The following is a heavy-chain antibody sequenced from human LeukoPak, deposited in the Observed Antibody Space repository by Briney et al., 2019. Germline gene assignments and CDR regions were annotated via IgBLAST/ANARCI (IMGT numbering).Heavy chain of an antibody. V-gene: IGHV4-30-2*01. Sequence: SETLSLTCTVSGGSISSGGYYWSWIRQPPGKGLEWIGYIYHSGSTYYNPSLKSRVTISVDRSKNQFSLKLSSVTAADTAVYYCARGHYGDPENYYYYYMDVWGKGTTVTVSS. D-gene: IGHD4-17*01. CDR2: IYHSGST. CDR3: ARGHYGDPENYYYYYMDV. J-gene: IGHJ6*03. CDR1: GGSISSGGYY.